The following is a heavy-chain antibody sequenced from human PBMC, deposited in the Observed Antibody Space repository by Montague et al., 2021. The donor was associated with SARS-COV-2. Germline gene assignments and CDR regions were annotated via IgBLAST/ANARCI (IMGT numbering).Heavy chain of an antibody. CDR2: MYWNDDK. D-gene: IGHD6-19*01. V-gene: IGHV2-5*01. CDR1: GFSLTTSGMG. CDR3: IQRVSVADGPYDFDH. Sequence: PALVKPTQTLTLTCSFSGFSLTTSGMGVGWMRQSPGKALEWLALMYWNDDKRYSPSLKTRLTLTKDTSKNQVVLTMTNMDPVDTATYYCIQRVSVADGPYDFDHWGQGTLVTVSS. J-gene: IGHJ4*02.